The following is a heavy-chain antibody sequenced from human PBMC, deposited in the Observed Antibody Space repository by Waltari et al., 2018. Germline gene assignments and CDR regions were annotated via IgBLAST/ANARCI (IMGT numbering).Heavy chain of an antibody. CDR3: ARAPGIAAAGDPFDY. V-gene: IGHV1-2*04. Sequence: QVQLVQSGAEVKKPGASVKVSCKASGYTFTGYYMHWVRQAPGQGLEWMGWINPNSGGTNDAQKLQGWVTMTRDTSISTAYMELSRLRSDDTAVYYCARAPGIAAAGDPFDYWGQGTLVTVSS. CDR1: GYTFTGYY. J-gene: IGHJ4*02. CDR2: INPNSGGT. D-gene: IGHD6-13*01.